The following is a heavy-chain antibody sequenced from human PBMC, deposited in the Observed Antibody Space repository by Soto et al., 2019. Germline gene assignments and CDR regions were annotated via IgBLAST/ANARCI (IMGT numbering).Heavy chain of an antibody. CDR2: IKSRTDGGPT. CDR3: TTDDEGYYDFWSGYGAPGSFDY. D-gene: IGHD3-3*01. J-gene: IGHJ4*02. V-gene: IGHV3-15*01. CDR1: GFTFSSYS. Sequence: GGSLRLSCAASGFTFSSYSMNWVRQAPGKGLEWVCRIKSRTDGGPTDYAAPVKGRFTISRDDSKNTLYLQMNSLKTEDTAVYYCTTDDEGYYDFWSGYGAPGSFDYWGQGTLVTVSS.